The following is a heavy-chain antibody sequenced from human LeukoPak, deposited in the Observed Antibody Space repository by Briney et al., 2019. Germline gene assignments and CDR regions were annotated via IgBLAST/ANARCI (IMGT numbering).Heavy chain of an antibody. CDR2: IKSKTDGGTT. D-gene: IGHD6-19*01. J-gene: IGHJ4*02. CDR3: TTHRLVFDY. V-gene: IGHV3-15*01. Sequence: GGSLRLSCTASGFTFSNTLMSWVRQAPGKGPEWVGHIKSKTDGGTTDYAAPVKGRFTISRDDSKNTLYLQMSSLKTEDTAVYYCTTHRLVFDYWGQGTLVPVSS. CDR1: GFTFSNTL.